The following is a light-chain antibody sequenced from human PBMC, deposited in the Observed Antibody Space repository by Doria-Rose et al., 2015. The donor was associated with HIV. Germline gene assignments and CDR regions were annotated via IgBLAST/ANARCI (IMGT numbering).Light chain of an antibody. CDR1: QSFSSTY. CDR2: DGS. Sequence: TQSPGTLSLSPGERATLSCRASQSFSSTYLAWYQQKPGQAPNLLIYDGSTRATGIPGRFSASGSGTDFTLTINRLEPEDFALYYCHQYGTSWTFGQGTKVEI. CDR3: HQYGTSWT. J-gene: IGKJ1*01. V-gene: IGKV3-20*01.